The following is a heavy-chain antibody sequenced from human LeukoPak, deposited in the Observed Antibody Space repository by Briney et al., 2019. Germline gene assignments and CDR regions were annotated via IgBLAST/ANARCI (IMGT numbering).Heavy chain of an antibody. D-gene: IGHD5-18*01. Sequence: PGGSLRLFCAASGFTFSSYAMRWVRQAPGKGLEWVSAISGSGGSTYYADSVKGRFTISRDNSKNTLYLQMNSLRAEDTAVYYCAKDRGYSYGDYFDYWGQGTLVTVSS. CDR2: ISGSGGST. CDR3: AKDRGYSYGDYFDY. CDR1: GFTFSSYA. V-gene: IGHV3-23*01. J-gene: IGHJ4*02.